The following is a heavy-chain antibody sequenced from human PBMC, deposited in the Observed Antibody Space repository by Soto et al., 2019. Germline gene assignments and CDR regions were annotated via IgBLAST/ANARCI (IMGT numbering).Heavy chain of an antibody. Sequence: QITLKESGPTLVRPAQTLTLTCDFSGFSLSTYHMGVAWIRQPPGKALEWLALIYWDDDKRYSPSLKDRLAISKDTSSKQVVLTITNMDPGDTATYFCAHTGDYGLLIFAHWGPGTLVTVSS. J-gene: IGHJ4*02. V-gene: IGHV2-5*02. CDR1: GFSLSTYHMG. D-gene: IGHD4-17*01. CDR3: AHTGDYGLLIFAH. CDR2: IYWDDDK.